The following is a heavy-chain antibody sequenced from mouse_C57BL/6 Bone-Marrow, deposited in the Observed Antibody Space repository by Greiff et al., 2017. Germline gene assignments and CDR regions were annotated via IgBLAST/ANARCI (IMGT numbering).Heavy chain of an antibody. V-gene: IGHV1-81*01. CDR1: GYTFTSYG. J-gene: IGHJ1*03. CDR3: ARSYCDSSIYIWYFDV. Sequence: VQLQQSGAELARPGASVKLSCKASGYTFTSYGISWVKQRTGQGLEWIGEIYPRSGNTYYNEKFKGKATLTADTSSSTAYMELRSLTSEDSAVYFCARSYCDSSIYIWYFDVWGTGTTVTVSS. D-gene: IGHD1-1*01. CDR2: IYPRSGNT.